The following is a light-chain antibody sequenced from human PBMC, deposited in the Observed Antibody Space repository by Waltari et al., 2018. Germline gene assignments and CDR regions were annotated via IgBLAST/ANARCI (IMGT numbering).Light chain of an antibody. CDR2: EVT. J-gene: IGLJ1*01. Sequence: QSALTQPASVSGSPGQSITISCTGTSSDVGSYNLVSWYQHHPGKAPKLIIYEVTKRPAGVSNRFSGSKSGNTASLTISGLQAEDETDYYCCSFVGSRTSLYVFGTGTKVSVL. CDR3: CSFVGSRTSLYV. CDR1: SSDVGSYNL. V-gene: IGLV2-23*02.